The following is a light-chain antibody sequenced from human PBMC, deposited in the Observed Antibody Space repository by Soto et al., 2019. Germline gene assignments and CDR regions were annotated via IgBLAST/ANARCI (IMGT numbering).Light chain of an antibody. J-gene: IGKJ1*01. CDR3: QPYGSTLSWT. V-gene: IGKV3-20*01. Sequence: EIVLTQSPGTLSLSPGERATLSCRASQSVSSNYLAWYQQKSGQAPRLRIYGASNRATGIPDRFSGSGSGTDFTLTISRLEPEDFAVYYCQPYGSTLSWTFGQGTKVEIK. CDR2: GAS. CDR1: QSVSSNY.